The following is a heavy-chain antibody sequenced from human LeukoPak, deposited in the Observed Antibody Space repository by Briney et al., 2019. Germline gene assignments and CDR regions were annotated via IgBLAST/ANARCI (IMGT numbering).Heavy chain of an antibody. Sequence: GGSLRLSCAASGFTFSSYWMSWVRQAPGKGLEWVANIKQDGSEKYYVDSVKGRFTISRDNAKNSLYLQMSSLRAEDTAAYYCARERVTIFGVVIFDYWGQGTLVTVSS. CDR2: IKQDGSEK. J-gene: IGHJ4*02. CDR1: GFTFSSYW. V-gene: IGHV3-7*01. CDR3: ARERVTIFGVVIFDY. D-gene: IGHD3-3*01.